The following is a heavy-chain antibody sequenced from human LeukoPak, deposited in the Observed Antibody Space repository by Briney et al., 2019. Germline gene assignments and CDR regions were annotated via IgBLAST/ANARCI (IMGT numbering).Heavy chain of an antibody. CDR2: ISGSGDST. Sequence: GGSLRLSCAASGFTFSSDAMSWVRQAPGKGLEWVSTISGSGDSTYYADSVKGRFTISRDSSKKTLYLQTSSLRAEDTAVYYCAKTRGYCCGGTCYQGYWGQGTLVTVSS. CDR3: AKTRGYCCGGTCYQGY. CDR1: GFTFSSDA. J-gene: IGHJ4*02. D-gene: IGHD2-15*01. V-gene: IGHV3-23*01.